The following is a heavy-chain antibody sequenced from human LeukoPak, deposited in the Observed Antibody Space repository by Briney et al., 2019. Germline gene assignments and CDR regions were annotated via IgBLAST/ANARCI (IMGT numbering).Heavy chain of an antibody. CDR1: GYTFTSYD. CDR2: MNPNSGNT. Sequence: ASVKVSCKASGYTFTSYDINWVRQATGQGPEWMGWMNPNSGNTGYAQKFQGRVTMTRNTSISTAYMELSSLRSEDTAVYYCARGLGYCSSTSCQGYYYYGMDVWGQGTTVTVSS. CDR3: ARGLGYCSSTSCQGYYYYGMDV. V-gene: IGHV1-8*01. D-gene: IGHD2-2*01. J-gene: IGHJ6*02.